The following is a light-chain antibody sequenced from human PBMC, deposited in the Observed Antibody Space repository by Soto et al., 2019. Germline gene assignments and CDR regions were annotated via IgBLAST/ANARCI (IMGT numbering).Light chain of an antibody. J-gene: IGLJ1*01. V-gene: IGLV2-23*01. Sequence: QSVLTQPASVSGSPGQSITISCTGTSSDVGSYNLVSGYQQHPGKAPKLMIYEGSKRPSGVSNRFSGSKSGNTASLTISGLQAEDEAYYYCCSYAGSSTYVFGTGTKLTVL. CDR1: SSDVGSYNL. CDR3: CSYAGSSTYV. CDR2: EGS.